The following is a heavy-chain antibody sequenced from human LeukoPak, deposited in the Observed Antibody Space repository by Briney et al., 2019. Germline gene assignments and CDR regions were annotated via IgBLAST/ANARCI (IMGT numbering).Heavy chain of an antibody. CDR3: ARGAPGPLFFDY. V-gene: IGHV4-59*01. J-gene: IGHJ4*02. D-gene: IGHD1-14*01. CDR1: GGSISSYY. Sequence: SETLSLTCTVSGGSISSYYWSWLRQPPGKGLEWIGYIYYSGSTNYNPSLESRVTISVATSKNQFSLKLSSVTAADTAVYYCARGAPGPLFFDYWGQGTLVTVSS. CDR2: IYYSGST.